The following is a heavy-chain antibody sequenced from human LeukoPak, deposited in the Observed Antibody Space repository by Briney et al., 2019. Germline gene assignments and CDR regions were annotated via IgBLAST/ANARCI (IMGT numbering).Heavy chain of an antibody. CDR3: ARGDSSGWYPDPYGMDV. V-gene: IGHV4-39*01. CDR2: IYYSGST. D-gene: IGHD6-19*01. CDR1: GGSIGGSSYY. Sequence: PSETLSLTCTVSGGSIGGSSYYWGWIRQPPGKGLEWIGTIYYSGSTYYNPSLKSRATISVDTSKNQFSLKLSSATAADTAVYYCARGDSSGWYPDPYGMDVWGQGTTVTVSS. J-gene: IGHJ6*02.